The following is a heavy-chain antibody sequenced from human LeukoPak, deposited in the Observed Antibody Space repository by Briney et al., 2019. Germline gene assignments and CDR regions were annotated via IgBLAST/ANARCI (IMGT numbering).Heavy chain of an antibody. CDR3: ARRGIVVIPV. D-gene: IGHD2-21*01. CDR2: IYYGGTT. Sequence: PSETLSLTCTVSGGSVGSSDSYWVWVRQPPGKGLEWVGSIYYGGTTHYSPSLKSRLTVSADTSRNQFSLSLTSVTAADTAVYFCARRGIVVIPVWGQGTLVTVSS. J-gene: IGHJ4*02. CDR1: GGSVGSSDSY. V-gene: IGHV4-39*01.